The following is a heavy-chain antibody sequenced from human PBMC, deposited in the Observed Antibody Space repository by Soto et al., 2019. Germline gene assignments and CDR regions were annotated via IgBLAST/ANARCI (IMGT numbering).Heavy chain of an antibody. CDR2: MNPNSGNT. J-gene: IGHJ3*02. D-gene: IGHD2-2*01. CDR3: ARVGDIVVVPAATPHDSDDAFDI. CDR1: GYTFTSYD. V-gene: IGHV1-8*01. Sequence: GASVKVSCKASGYTFTSYDINWVRQATGQGLEWMGWMNPNSGNTGYAQKFQGRVTMTRNTSISTAYMELSSLRSEDTAVYYCARVGDIVVVPAATPHDSDDAFDIWGQGTMVTVS.